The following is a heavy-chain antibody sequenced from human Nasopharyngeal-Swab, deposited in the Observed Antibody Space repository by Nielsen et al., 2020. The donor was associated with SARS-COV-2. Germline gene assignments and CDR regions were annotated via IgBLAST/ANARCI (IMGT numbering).Heavy chain of an antibody. J-gene: IGHJ6*03. CDR3: AREVVVVPAALNYYYYMDV. Sequence: GSLRLSCAVYGGSFSGYYWSWIRQPPGKGLECIGEINHSGSTNYNPSLKSRVTISVDTSKNQFSLKLSSVTAADTAVYYCAREVVVVPAALNYYYYMDVWGKGTTVTVSS. CDR2: INHSGST. V-gene: IGHV4-34*01. D-gene: IGHD2-2*01. CDR1: GGSFSGYY.